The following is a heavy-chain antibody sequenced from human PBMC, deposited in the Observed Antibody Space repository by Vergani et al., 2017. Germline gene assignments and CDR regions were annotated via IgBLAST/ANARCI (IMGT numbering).Heavy chain of an antibody. CDR3: ANRERSYGPDY. J-gene: IGHJ4*02. CDR2: ISYDGSNK. D-gene: IGHD5-18*01. Sequence: QVQLVESGGGVVQPGRSLRLSCAASGFTFSSYAMHWVRQAPGKGLEWVAVISYDGSNKYYADSVKGRFTISRDNSKNTLYLQMNSLRAEVTAVYYCANRERSYGPDYWGQGTLVTVSS. CDR1: GFTFSSYA. V-gene: IGHV3-30-3*01.